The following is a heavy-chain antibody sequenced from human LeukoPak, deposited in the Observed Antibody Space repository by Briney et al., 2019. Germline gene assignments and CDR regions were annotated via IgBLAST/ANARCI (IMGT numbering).Heavy chain of an antibody. Sequence: GGSLKLSCSASGFTFSTYVMHWVRQAPGKGLQYVSGISGDGSSSYYADSVKGRFTISRDNSKNTLYVQMTSLRTEDTAVYYCVYQVQGVVRWGQGTLVTVSS. CDR3: VYQVQGVVR. CDR1: GFTFSTYV. J-gene: IGHJ1*01. CDR2: ISGDGSSS. V-gene: IGHV3-64*05. D-gene: IGHD2-2*01.